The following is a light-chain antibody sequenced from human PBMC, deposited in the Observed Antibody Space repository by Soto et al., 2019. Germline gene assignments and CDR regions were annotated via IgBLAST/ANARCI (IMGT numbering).Light chain of an antibody. CDR1: QSVSSY. CDR2: DAS. Sequence: HSPTTMTLSPGERATLSCRASQSVSSYLAWYQQKPGQAPRLLIYDASNRATGIPARFSGSGSGTDFTLTISSLEPEDFAVYYCQQRSNWLLTFGGGTK. CDR3: QQRSNWLLT. J-gene: IGKJ4*01. V-gene: IGKV3-11*01.